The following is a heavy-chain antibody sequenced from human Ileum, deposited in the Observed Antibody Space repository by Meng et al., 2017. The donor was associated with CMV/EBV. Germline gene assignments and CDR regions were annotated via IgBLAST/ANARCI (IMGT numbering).Heavy chain of an antibody. CDR3: ARGRCTRTTCYTGTFDH. CDR1: GDSISNNNW. V-gene: IGHV4-4*02. CDR2: ISPTASI. J-gene: IGHJ4*02. D-gene: IGHD2-2*02. Sequence: SETLSLTCAVSGDSISNNNWWSWVRQSPAKGLEWIGDISPTASIHYNPSLKSRITISKDRSRNQFSLTMTSVTAADTAVYYCARGRCTRTTCYTGTFDHWGQGTLVTVSS.